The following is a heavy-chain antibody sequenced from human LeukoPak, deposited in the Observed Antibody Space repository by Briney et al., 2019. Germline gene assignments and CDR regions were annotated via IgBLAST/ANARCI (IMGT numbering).Heavy chain of an antibody. V-gene: IGHV1-18*01. Sequence: GASVKVSCKASGYTFTSYGISWVRQAPGQGLEWMGWISAYNGNSNYAQKLQGRVTMTTDASTSTAYMEVRSLRSDDTAVYYCARGPRRGYYSRFDYWGQGTLVTVSS. CDR3: ARGPRRGYYSRFDY. D-gene: IGHD3-22*01. CDR1: GYTFTSYG. CDR2: ISAYNGNS. J-gene: IGHJ4*02.